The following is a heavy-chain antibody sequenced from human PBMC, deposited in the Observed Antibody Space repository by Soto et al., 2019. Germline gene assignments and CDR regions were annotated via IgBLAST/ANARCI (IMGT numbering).Heavy chain of an antibody. D-gene: IGHD2-15*01. CDR2: VNPSDGST. J-gene: IGHJ4*02. Sequence: QVQLVQSGAEVKKPGASVKVSCKASGYTFTSYFIHWVRQAPGQGLEWMGLVNPSDGSTSYAQKFQDRVTITMDTSTSTVYMELSSLRSEDTAVYHCARNSGHCSGGSCYQFWGQGTLVTVSS. CDR1: GYTFTSYF. CDR3: ARNSGHCSGGSCYQF. V-gene: IGHV1-46*01.